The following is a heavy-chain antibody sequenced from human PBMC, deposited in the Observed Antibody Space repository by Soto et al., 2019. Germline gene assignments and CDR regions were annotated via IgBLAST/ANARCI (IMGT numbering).Heavy chain of an antibody. Sequence: SGTLSLTRAVYGWSFSGYYWSWIRQPPGKGLEWIGEINHSGSTNYNPSLKSRVTISVDTSKNQFSLTLRSVPAADTDVYYCARERWHEYWGEGTLVT. CDR2: INHSGST. D-gene: IGHD4-17*01. CDR1: GWSFSGYY. V-gene: IGHV4-34*01. J-gene: IGHJ4*02. CDR3: ARERWHEY.